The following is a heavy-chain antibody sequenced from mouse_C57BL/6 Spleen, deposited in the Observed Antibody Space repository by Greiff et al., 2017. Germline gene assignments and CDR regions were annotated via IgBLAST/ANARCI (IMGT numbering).Heavy chain of an antibody. V-gene: IGHV1-15*01. D-gene: IGHD2-4*01. Sequence: VHLVESGAELVRPGASVTLSCKASGYTFTDYEMHWVKQTPVHGLEWIGAIDPETGGTAYNQKFKGKAILTADKSSSTAYMELRSLTSEDSAVYYCTRWGLRPYYFDYWGQGATLTVS. CDR3: TRWGLRPYYFDY. CDR2: IDPETGGT. J-gene: IGHJ2*01. CDR1: GYTFTDYE.